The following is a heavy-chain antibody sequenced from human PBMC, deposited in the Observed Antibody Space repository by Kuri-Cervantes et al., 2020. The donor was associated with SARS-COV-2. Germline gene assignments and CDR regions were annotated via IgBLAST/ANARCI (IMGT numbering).Heavy chain of an antibody. CDR1: ETTFPNYD. D-gene: IGHD1-1*01. Sequence: ASVKVSCKTPETTFPNYDINWVRQATGQGLEWMGWINPRSGGTAFVEKFQGRATMTRGTSVTTAYLEMSNLTSDDTAVYYCARLRQLEEGYWGQGTLVTVSS. J-gene: IGHJ4*02. CDR2: INPRSGGT. V-gene: IGHV1-8*01. CDR3: ARLRQLEEGY.